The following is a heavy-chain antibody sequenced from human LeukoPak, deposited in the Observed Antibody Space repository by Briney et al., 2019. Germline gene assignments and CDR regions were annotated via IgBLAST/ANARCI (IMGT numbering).Heavy chain of an antibody. J-gene: IGHJ4*02. CDR2: INPANGDT. Sequence: ASVKVSCKTSGYTFTTYAMHWVRQAPGQRLEWMGWINPANGDTKYSQRSQGRVTITRDTSANTAYMELSSLRSEDTAVYYCARGRYCSGGSCALGYWGQGTLVTVSS. CDR1: GYTFTTYA. D-gene: IGHD2-15*01. V-gene: IGHV1-3*01. CDR3: ARGRYCSGGSCALGY.